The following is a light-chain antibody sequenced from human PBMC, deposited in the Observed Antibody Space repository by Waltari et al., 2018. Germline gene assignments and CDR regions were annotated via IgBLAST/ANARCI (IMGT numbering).Light chain of an antibody. V-gene: IGKV1-5*03. CDR2: TAA. Sequence: RASQNISRCLSWYQQKPGKPSKLLIHTAASLQSGVPSSFSGSGSGTEFTLNITSLQPYDFATYYCQHYNSFSALFTFGPGTQVDIK. CDR3: QHYNSFSALFT. J-gene: IGKJ3*01. CDR1: QNISRC.